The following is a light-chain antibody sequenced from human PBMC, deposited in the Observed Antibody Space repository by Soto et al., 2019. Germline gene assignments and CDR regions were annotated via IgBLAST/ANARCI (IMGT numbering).Light chain of an antibody. CDR3: GAWDSSLSVVL. CDR2: DNN. V-gene: IGLV1-51*01. Sequence: QSVLTQPPSVSAAPGQKVTISCSGSSSNIENNYVSWYQQLAGTAPKLLIYDNNERPSGIPDRFSASKSGTSATLGITGLQIGDEADYYCGAWDSSLSVVLFGGGTKLTVL. J-gene: IGLJ2*01. CDR1: SSNIENNY.